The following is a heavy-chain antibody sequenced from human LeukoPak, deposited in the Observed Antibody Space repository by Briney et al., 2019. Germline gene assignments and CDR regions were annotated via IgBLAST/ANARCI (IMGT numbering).Heavy chain of an antibody. J-gene: IGHJ4*02. CDR1: GGPFSGYY. CDR2: INHSGST. CDR3: ARGDPSRHCSGGSCYSVELWFDY. Sequence: SETLSLTCAVYGGPFSGYYWSWIRQSPGKGLEWIGEINHSGSTNYNPSLKSRVTISVDTSKNQFSLKLRSVTAADTAVYYCARGDPSRHCSGGSCYSVELWFDYWGQGTLVTVSS. D-gene: IGHD2-15*01. V-gene: IGHV4-34*01.